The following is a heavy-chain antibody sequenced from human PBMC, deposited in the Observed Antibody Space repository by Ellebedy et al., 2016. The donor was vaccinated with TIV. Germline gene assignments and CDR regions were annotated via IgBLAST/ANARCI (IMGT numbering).Heavy chain of an antibody. CDR2: IKEDGSEE. CDR1: GITFRNSW. V-gene: IGHV3-7*02. J-gene: IGHJ4*02. Sequence: GESLKISXEVSGITFRNSWMRWVRQAPGKGLEWVANIKEDGSEEYYVDSVKGRFTISRDNAKNSLYLQMNSLTAEDTAIYYCARGGVWMSRRFDYWGQGTLVTVSS. CDR3: ARGGVWMSRRFDY. D-gene: IGHD1-1*01.